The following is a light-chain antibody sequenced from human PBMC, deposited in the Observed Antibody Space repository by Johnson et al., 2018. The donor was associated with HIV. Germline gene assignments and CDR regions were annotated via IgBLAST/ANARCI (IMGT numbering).Light chain of an antibody. V-gene: IGLV1-51*01. Sequence: QSVLTQPPSVSAAPGQKVTISCSGSSSNIGNNYVSWYQQLPGTAPKLLIYDNNKRPSGIPDRFSGYKSGTSATLGITGLQTGDEADYYCGTWDISLSVGYVFGTGTKVTVL. CDR2: DNN. CDR1: SSNIGNNY. CDR3: GTWDISLSVGYV. J-gene: IGLJ1*01.